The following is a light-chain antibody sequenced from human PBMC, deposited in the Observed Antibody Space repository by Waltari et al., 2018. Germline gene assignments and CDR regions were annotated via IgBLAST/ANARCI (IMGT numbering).Light chain of an antibody. J-gene: IGKJ4*02. CDR1: QAISKS. CDR2: RAS. Sequence: TWRASQAISKSLAWYQQKPGKAPKVLLYRASTLESGVPSRFSGSGTGTDYTLTISSLQPEDFATYYCQQYAATPLTFGGGTKVEIK. CDR3: QQYAATPLT. V-gene: IGKV1-NL1*01.